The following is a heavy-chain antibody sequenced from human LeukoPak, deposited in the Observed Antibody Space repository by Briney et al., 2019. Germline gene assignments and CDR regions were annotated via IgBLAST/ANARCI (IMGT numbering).Heavy chain of an antibody. J-gene: IGHJ3*02. CDR2: IYPGDSDT. V-gene: IGHV5-51*01. CDR3: ARSRAEKVPVWGSYRHHDAFDI. Sequence: GASLKISCKGSGYRFPNYWIGWVRQMPGKGLERMGIIYPGDSDTTYKPSFQGQVTISAHKSISTAYLQWSSLKASDTAMYYCARSRAEKVPVWGSYRHHDAFDIWGQGTRVTVSS. D-gene: IGHD3-16*02. CDR1: GYRFPNYW.